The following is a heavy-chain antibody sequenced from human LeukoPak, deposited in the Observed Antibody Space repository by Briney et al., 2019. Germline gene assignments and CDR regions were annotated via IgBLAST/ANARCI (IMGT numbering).Heavy chain of an antibody. J-gene: IGHJ4*02. Sequence: ASVKVSCKVSGYTLTELSMHWVRQAPGKGLEWMGGFDPEDGETIYAQKFQGRVTMTRDTSISTAYMELSRLRSDDTAVYYCAREPVGVGATTLDYWGQGTLLTVSS. CDR1: GYTLTELS. CDR3: AREPVGVGATTLDY. V-gene: IGHV1-24*01. D-gene: IGHD1-26*01. CDR2: FDPEDGET.